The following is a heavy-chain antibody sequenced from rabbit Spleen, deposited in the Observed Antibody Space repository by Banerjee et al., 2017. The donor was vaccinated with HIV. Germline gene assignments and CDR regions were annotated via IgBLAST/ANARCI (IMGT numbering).Heavy chain of an antibody. Sequence: QSLEESGGDLVKPGASLTLTCKASGLGFSNNYWICWVRQAPGKGLEWIAYIDVGSSGFTYFATWAKGRFTCSKASSTTVTLQMTRLTVADTATYFCARDTGTSFSTYGMDLWGPGTLVTVS. V-gene: IGHV1S40*01. CDR3: ARDTGTSFSTYGMDL. CDR1: GLGFSNNYW. J-gene: IGHJ6*01. D-gene: IGHD8-1*01. CDR2: IDVGSSGFT.